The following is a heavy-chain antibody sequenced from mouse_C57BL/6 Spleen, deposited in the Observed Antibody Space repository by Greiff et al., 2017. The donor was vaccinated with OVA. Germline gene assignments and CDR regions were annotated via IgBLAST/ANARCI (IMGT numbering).Heavy chain of an antibody. CDR1: GFSLTRYG. CDR2: IWRGGST. CDR3: ARGYDGYYGWFAY. V-gene: IGHV2-5*01. D-gene: IGHD2-3*01. Sequence: VQLQQSGPGLVQPSQSLSITCTVSGFSLTRYGVPWVRQSPGKGLEWLGVIWRGGSTDYNAAFMSRLSITKDNSKSQVFFKMNSLQADDTAIYYCARGYDGYYGWFAYWGQGTLVTVSA. J-gene: IGHJ3*01.